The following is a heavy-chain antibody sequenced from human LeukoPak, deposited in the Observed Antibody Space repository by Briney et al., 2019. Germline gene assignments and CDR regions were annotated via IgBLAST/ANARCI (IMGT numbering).Heavy chain of an antibody. CDR1: GFTFSSYE. D-gene: IGHD3-22*01. Sequence: GGSLRLSCAASGFTFSSYEMNWVRQAPGKGLEWISYISASGTITHYADSVEGRFTISRDNAKNSLYLQMNSLRAEDTAVYYCAREGYYYDSSGYNFDYWGQGTLVTVSS. J-gene: IGHJ4*02. V-gene: IGHV3-48*03. CDR2: ISASGTIT. CDR3: AREGYYYDSSGYNFDY.